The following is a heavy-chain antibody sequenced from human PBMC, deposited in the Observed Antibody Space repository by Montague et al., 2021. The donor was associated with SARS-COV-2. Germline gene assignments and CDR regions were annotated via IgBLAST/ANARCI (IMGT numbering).Heavy chain of an antibody. J-gene: IGHJ5*02. CDR3: ACTFWGSCFGKSWFGH. D-gene: IGHD3-10*01. CDR2: SYTNETT. CDR1: GGSISTDS. Sequence: SETLSLTCAVSGGSISTDSWSWSRQPAPKGLDLIWRSYTNETTNYNPSLTIRVTMSVDTSKNQFPLKLTSVTGADTAVYSCACTFWGSCFGKSWFGHWGQGTLVTVSS. V-gene: IGHV4-4*07.